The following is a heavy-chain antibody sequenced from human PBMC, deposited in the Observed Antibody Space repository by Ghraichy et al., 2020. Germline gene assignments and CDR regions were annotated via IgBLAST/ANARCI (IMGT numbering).Heavy chain of an antibody. J-gene: IGHJ3*02. CDR2: INPSGGST. CDR3: AREFVAVGAFDI. V-gene: IGHV1-46*01. D-gene: IGHD6-19*01. CDR1: GYSFTRYH. Sequence: ASVKVSCKTCGYSFTRYHMNWVRQGRGQGLEWMGLINPSGGSTSYAQKFRGRVTMTRDMYTSTVYMELSSLRSEDTAVYYCAREFVAVGAFDIWGQGTVVTVSS.